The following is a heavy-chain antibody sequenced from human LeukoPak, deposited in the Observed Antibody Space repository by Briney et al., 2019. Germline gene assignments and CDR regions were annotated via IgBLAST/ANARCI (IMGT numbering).Heavy chain of an antibody. CDR3: ASAYCGDYGGY. D-gene: IGHD4-17*01. J-gene: IGHJ4*02. V-gene: IGHV3-66*01. CDR2: IYPNGDA. Sequence: GGSLSLSCAASGFTVSSNYMNWVRQAPGKGLEWVSVIYPNGDAYYAASLKGRFTISIDTSKNTISLQMSSVSAEDTAVYYCASAYCGDYGGYWGQGTLVTVSS. CDR1: GFTVSSNY.